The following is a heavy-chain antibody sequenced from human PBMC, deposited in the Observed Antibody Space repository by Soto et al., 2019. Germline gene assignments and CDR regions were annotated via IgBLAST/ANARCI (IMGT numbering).Heavy chain of an antibody. CDR3: ASDQWSGERMDV. V-gene: IGHV3-33*01. Sequence: GGSLRLSCAASGFSFSLYGMQWVRQAPGKGLEWVAVIWYDGSNKYYADSVKGRFTISRDNSKNTLYLQMNSLRAEDTAVYYCASDQWSGERMDVWGQGTTVTVSS. D-gene: IGHD3-3*01. CDR1: GFSFSLYG. CDR2: IWYDGSNK. J-gene: IGHJ6*02.